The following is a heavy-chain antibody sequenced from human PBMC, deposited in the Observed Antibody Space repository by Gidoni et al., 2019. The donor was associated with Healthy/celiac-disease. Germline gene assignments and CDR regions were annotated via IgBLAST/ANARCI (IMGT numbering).Heavy chain of an antibody. J-gene: IGHJ4*02. CDR3: ASPASSSTRKYRFDY. Sequence: QVQLVESGGGVVQPGRSLRLSCAASGFTFSSYAMHWVRQAPGKGLEWVAVISYDGSNKYYADSVKGRFTISRDNSKNTLYLQMNSLRAEDTAVYYCASPASSSTRKYRFDYWGQGTLVTVSS. CDR2: ISYDGSNK. CDR1: GFTFSSYA. V-gene: IGHV3-30-3*01. D-gene: IGHD2-2*01.